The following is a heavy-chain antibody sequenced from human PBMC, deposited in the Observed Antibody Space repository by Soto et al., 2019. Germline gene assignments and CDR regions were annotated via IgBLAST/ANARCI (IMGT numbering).Heavy chain of an antibody. Sequence: SETLALTSTVSGGSISSYYWSWIRQPPGKGLEWIGYIYYSGSTNYNPSLKSRVTISVDTSKNQFSLKLSSVTAADTAVYYCAREYYYDSSGYYGGYNWFDPWGQGTLVTVSS. J-gene: IGHJ5*02. D-gene: IGHD3-22*01. CDR1: GGSISSYY. CDR3: AREYYYDSSGYYGGYNWFDP. V-gene: IGHV4-59*01. CDR2: IYYSGST.